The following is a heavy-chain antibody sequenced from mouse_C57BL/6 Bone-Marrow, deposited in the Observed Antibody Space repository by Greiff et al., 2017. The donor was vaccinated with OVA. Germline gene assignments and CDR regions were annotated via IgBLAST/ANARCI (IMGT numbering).Heavy chain of an antibody. D-gene: IGHD6-1*01. CDR2: INPGSGGT. CDR3: ARFRSLYAMDY. V-gene: IGHV1-54*01. J-gene: IGHJ4*01. CDR1: GYAFTNYL. Sequence: QVQLQQSGAELVRPGTSVKVSCKASGYAFTNYLIEWVKQRPGQGLEWIGVINPGSGGTNYNEKFKGKATLTADKSSSTAYMQLSSLTSEDSAVDFCARFRSLYAMDYWGQGTSVTVSS.